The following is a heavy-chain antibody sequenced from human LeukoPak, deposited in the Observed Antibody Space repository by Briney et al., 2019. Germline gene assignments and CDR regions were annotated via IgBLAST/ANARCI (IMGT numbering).Heavy chain of an antibody. Sequence: GGSLRLSCTASGFTFGDYAMGWFRQAPGKGLEWVGFIRSKAYGGTTEYAASVKGRFTISRDDSKSTAYLQMNSLKTEDTAVYYCTSPRTIVVVPAAADYWGQGTLVTVSS. CDR3: TSPRTIVVVPAAADY. CDR2: IRSKAYGGTT. D-gene: IGHD2-2*01. CDR1: GFTFGDYA. J-gene: IGHJ4*02. V-gene: IGHV3-49*03.